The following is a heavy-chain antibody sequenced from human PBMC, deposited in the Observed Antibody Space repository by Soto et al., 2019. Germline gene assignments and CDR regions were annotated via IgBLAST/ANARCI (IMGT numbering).Heavy chain of an antibody. Sequence: QVQLVQSGAEVKKPGSSVKVSCKASGGTFSSYAISWVRQAPGQGLEWMGGIIPIFGTANYAQKFQGRVTVTADESTSTAYMALSSLRSEVTAVYYCARDRGFDWSARLDYYGMDVWGQGTTVTVSS. J-gene: IGHJ6*02. V-gene: IGHV1-69*01. CDR3: ARDRGFDWSARLDYYGMDV. CDR2: IIPIFGTA. CDR1: GGTFSSYA. D-gene: IGHD1-1*01.